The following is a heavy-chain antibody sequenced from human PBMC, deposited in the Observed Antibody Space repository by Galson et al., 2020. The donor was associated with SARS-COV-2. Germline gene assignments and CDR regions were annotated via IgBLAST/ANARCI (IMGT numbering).Heavy chain of an antibody. V-gene: IGHV4-30-2*01. Sequence: SQTLSLTCAVSGGSISSGGYSWSWMRQPPGRGLEWIGYIYDGGSTYYSPSLKSRVTISADRSKNQFSLRLSSVTAADTAVYFCARGQLTDLLTPFDYWCRGTLVTVCS. D-gene: IGHD3-9*01. CDR1: GGSISSGGYS. CDR2: IYDGGST. J-gene: IGHJ4*02. CDR3: ARGQLTDLLTPFDY.